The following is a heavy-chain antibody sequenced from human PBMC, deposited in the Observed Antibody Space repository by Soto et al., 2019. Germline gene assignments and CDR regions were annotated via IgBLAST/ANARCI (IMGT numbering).Heavy chain of an antibody. CDR2: ISYDGSER. Sequence: QVQLVESGGGVVQPGRSLRLSCAASGFSFSIYGMHWVRQAPGKGLQWVAAISYDGSERYYADSVKGRFTISRDNSNNTLYLQMNSLRAEDTAVYYCAKDAVSGSRRVPFNYYGMDVWGQGTTVPVSS. D-gene: IGHD3-10*01. V-gene: IGHV3-30*18. CDR1: GFSFSIYG. J-gene: IGHJ6*02. CDR3: AKDAVSGSRRVPFNYYGMDV.